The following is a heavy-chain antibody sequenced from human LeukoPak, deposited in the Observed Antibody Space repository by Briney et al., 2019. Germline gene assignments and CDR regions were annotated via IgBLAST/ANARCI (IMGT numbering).Heavy chain of an antibody. Sequence: GGTLRLSCAASGFTFSSYGMSWVRQAPGKGLEWVSAISGSGGSTFYADSVKGRFTISRDNSKNTLYLQMNSLRAEDTAVYYCAKDHIVVVPAAPEVDYWGQGTLVTVSS. CDR1: GFTFSSYG. V-gene: IGHV3-23*01. J-gene: IGHJ4*02. CDR3: AKDHIVVVPAAPEVDY. D-gene: IGHD2-2*01. CDR2: ISGSGGST.